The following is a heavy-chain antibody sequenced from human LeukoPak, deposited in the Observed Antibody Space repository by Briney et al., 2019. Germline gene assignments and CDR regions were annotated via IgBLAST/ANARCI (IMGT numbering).Heavy chain of an antibody. CDR3: ARHPTAQDRFVGTHYYYYMDV. Sequence: SETLSPTCTVSGGSISSSSYYWGWIRQPPGKGLEWIGSIYYSGSTYYNPSLKSRATISVDTSKNQFSLKLSSVTAADTAVYYCARHPTAQDRFVGTHYYYYMDVWGKGTTVTVSS. D-gene: IGHD3-3*01. V-gene: IGHV4-39*01. J-gene: IGHJ6*03. CDR1: GGSISSSSYY. CDR2: IYYSGST.